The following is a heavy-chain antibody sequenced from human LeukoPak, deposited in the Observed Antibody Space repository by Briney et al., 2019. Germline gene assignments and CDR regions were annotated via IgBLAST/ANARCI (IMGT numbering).Heavy chain of an antibody. J-gene: IGHJ4*02. CDR1: GYSFTSYW. Sequence: GESLKISCKGSGYSFTSYWIGWVRQMPGKGLEWMGIIYPGDSDTRYSPSFQGQVTISADKSISTAYLQWSSLKASDTAMYYCARQSMHYYDRSGYYTYWGQGTLVTVSS. CDR2: IYPGDSDT. CDR3: ARQSMHYYDRSGYYTY. V-gene: IGHV5-51*01. D-gene: IGHD3-22*01.